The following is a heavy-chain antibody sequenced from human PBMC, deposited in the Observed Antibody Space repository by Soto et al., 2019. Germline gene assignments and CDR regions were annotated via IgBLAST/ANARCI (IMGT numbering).Heavy chain of an antibody. CDR3: ARGWSDYYGSGSFRAYDAFDI. CDR2: INHSGST. J-gene: IGHJ3*02. V-gene: IGHV4-34*01. Sequence: SETLSLTCAVYGGSFSGYYWSWIRQPPGKGLEWIGEINHSGSTNYNPSLKSRVTISVDTSKNQFALKLSSVTAADTAVYYCARGWSDYYGSGSFRAYDAFDIWGQGTMVTVSS. D-gene: IGHD3-10*01. CDR1: GGSFSGYY.